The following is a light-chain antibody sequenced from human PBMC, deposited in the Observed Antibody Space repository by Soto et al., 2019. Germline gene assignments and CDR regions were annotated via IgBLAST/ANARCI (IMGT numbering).Light chain of an antibody. J-gene: IGKJ1*01. CDR1: QSVSSY. CDR2: DAS. Sequence: LSDSPVTLSLSPGERANLSSRASQSVSSYLAWYQQKPGKAPRRLIYDASNWETGIPARFSGTGSETDFTLTISSLEPEDFAIYYCQQHSKLPLTFGHGTKVDIK. V-gene: IGKV3-11*01. CDR3: QQHSKLPLT.